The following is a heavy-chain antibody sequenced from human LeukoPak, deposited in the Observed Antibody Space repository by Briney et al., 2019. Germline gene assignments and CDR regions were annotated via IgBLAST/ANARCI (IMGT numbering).Heavy chain of an antibody. D-gene: IGHD6-19*01. CDR1: GFTFSSYA. V-gene: IGHV3-30-3*01. CDR3: ARAGSSGWSTNDY. Sequence: GGSLRPSCAASGFTFSSYAMHWVRQAPGKGLEWVAVISYDGSNKYYADSVKGRFTISRDNSKNTLYLQMNSLRAEDTAVYYCARAGSSGWSTNDYWGQGTLVTVSS. J-gene: IGHJ4*02. CDR2: ISYDGSNK.